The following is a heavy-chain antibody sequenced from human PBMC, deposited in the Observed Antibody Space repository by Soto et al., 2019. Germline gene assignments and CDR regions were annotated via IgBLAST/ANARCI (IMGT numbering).Heavy chain of an antibody. V-gene: IGHV3-21*01. Sequence: GGSLRLSCAVSGFTFSSYSMNWVRQAPRKGLEWVSSISSSSSYIYYADSVKGRFTISRDNAKNSLYLQMDSLRAEDTAVYYCARGPIVVVPVKLEYYYYGMDVWGQGTTVTVSS. CDR1: GFTFSSYS. J-gene: IGHJ6*02. D-gene: IGHD2-2*01. CDR3: ARGPIVVVPVKLEYYYYGMDV. CDR2: ISSSSSYI.